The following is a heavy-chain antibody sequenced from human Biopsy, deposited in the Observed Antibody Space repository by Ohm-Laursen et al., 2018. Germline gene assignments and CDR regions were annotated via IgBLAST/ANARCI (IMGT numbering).Heavy chain of an antibody. V-gene: IGHV1-2*02. D-gene: IGHD2-8*01. CDR3: ARDPLNGHKHVVY. J-gene: IGHJ4*02. CDR2: INCKTGAT. Sequence: SVKVSCKASSYTFTDYNIHWMRQAPGQGLEWLGYINCKTGATNYAQKFQGTVTMTRDTSISTAYLALGSLRSADTAIYYCARDPLNGHKHVVYWGQGSLVTVSS. CDR1: SYTFTDYN.